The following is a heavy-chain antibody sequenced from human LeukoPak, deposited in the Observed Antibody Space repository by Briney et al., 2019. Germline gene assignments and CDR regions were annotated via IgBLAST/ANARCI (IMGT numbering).Heavy chain of an antibody. V-gene: IGHV1-8*01. Sequence: ASAKVSCKASGYTFSSFDINWVRQATGQGLEWMGWMNPNSGNTGYAQKFQGRVTMTRNTSISTAHMELSSLRSEDTAVYYCARGRGITFGGVIVSNWFDPWGQGTLVTVSS. CDR1: GYTFSSFD. CDR2: MNPNSGNT. D-gene: IGHD3-16*02. CDR3: ARGRGITFGGVIVSNWFDP. J-gene: IGHJ5*02.